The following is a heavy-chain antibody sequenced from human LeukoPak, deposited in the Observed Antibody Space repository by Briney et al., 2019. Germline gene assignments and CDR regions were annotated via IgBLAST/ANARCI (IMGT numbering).Heavy chain of an antibody. CDR1: GYTFTSYG. Sequence: ASVKVSCKASGYTFTSYGISWVRQAPGQGLEWMGWISAYNGNTNYAQKLQGRVTMTTDTSTGTAYVELRSLRSDDTAVYYCARDSRGWDYGMDVWGQGTTVTVSS. CDR2: ISAYNGNT. J-gene: IGHJ6*02. CDR3: ARDSRGWDYGMDV. V-gene: IGHV1-18*01. D-gene: IGHD1-26*01.